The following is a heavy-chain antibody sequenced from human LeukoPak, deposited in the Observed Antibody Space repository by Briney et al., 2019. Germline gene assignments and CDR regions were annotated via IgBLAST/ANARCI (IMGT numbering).Heavy chain of an antibody. CDR1: GFTFSNYY. V-gene: IGHV3-11*05. CDR3: VRASMQMTTAGLVDY. CDR2: ISSSSSYT. J-gene: IGHJ4*02. Sequence: GGSLRLSCAASGFTFSNYYLSWIRQAPGKGLEWVSYISSSSSYTNYADSVKGRFTISIDNAKNSLYLQMNILRAEETAVYYCVRASMQMTTAGLVDYWGQGTLVTVSS. D-gene: IGHD6-13*01.